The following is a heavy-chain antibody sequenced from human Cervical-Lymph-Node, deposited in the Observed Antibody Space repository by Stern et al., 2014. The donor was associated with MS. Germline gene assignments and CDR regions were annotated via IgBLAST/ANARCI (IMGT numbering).Heavy chain of an antibody. CDR1: GYTFIDYP. Sequence: QVQLVQSGAELKKPGASTRVSCKTSGYTFIDYPIHWVRQAPGQGLEWVGWINTGNGDTRYSPKLQGRITITRDTSASTAYMELRSLRSEDTATYYCSSNAFDYWGQGTRVTVSS. CDR3: SSNAFDY. V-gene: IGHV1-3*04. CDR2: INTGNGDT. J-gene: IGHJ4*02.